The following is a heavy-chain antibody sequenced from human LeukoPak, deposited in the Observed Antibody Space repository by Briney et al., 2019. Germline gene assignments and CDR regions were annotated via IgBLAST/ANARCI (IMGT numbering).Heavy chain of an antibody. CDR1: GDSISTNEW. D-gene: IGHD6-19*01. CDR3: ARDLAVAGTNYFDF. J-gene: IGHJ4*02. Sequence: PSGTLSLTCSVSGDSISTNEWWSWVRQPPGKGLEWIGEVFHSGSTNYNPSLKSRVTISIDKSKNQFSLEVTSVTAADTAIYYCARDLAVAGTNYFDFWGQGTLVTVSS. V-gene: IGHV4-4*02. CDR2: VFHSGST.